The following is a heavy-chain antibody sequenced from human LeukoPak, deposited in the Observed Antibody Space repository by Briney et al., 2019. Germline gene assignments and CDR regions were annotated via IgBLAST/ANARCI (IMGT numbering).Heavy chain of an antibody. D-gene: IGHD6-6*01. CDR1: GFTFSSYE. J-gene: IGHJ4*02. Sequence: GGSLRLSCAASGFTFSSYEMNWVRQAPGKGLEWVAVISYDGSNKYYADSVKGRFTISRDNSKNTLYLQMNSLRAEDTAVYYCASSEYSSRTAFDYWGQGTLVTVSS. CDR2: ISYDGSNK. V-gene: IGHV3-30*04. CDR3: ASSEYSSRTAFDY.